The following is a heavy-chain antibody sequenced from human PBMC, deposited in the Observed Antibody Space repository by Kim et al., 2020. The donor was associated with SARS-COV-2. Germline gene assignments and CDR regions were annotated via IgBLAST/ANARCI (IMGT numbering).Heavy chain of an antibody. J-gene: IGHJ4*02. CDR1: GYTFTTLG. Sequence: ASVKVSCKASGYTFTTLGLNWVRQAPGQGLEWMGWISTNTGNPTYAQGFTGRFVFSLDTSVSTAYLQISSLKAEDTAVYFCASGYTGRIDYWGQGTLVTVSS. V-gene: IGHV7-4-1*02. D-gene: IGHD5-12*01. CDR2: ISTNTGNP. CDR3: ASGYTGRIDY.